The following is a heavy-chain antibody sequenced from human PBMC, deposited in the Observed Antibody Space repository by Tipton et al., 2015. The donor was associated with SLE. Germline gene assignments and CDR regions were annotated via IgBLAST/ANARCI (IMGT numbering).Heavy chain of an antibody. V-gene: IGHV4-4*07. CDR1: GGSISSYY. J-gene: IGHJ4*02. CDR2: IFTSGST. D-gene: IGHD3-22*01. CDR3: ARLHWYYYDSSGADY. Sequence: TLSLTCTVSGGSISSYYWSWIRQPAGKGLEWIGRIFTSGSTNYNPSLKSRVTISVDTSKNQFSLKLSSVTAADTAVYYCARLHWYYYDSSGADYWGQGTLVTVSS.